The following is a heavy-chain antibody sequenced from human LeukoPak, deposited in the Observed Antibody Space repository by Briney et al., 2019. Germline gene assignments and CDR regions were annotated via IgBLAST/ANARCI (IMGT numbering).Heavy chain of an antibody. V-gene: IGHV3-72*01. CDR3: TRDGGEGGNSAFDI. Sequence: PGGSLRLSCAASGFTFSDYILDWVRQAPGKGLEWVGRIRRGTNGYTTEYPASVKGRFINTRDDSKNSLYLHMNILKIEDTAVYHCTRDGGEGGNSAFDIWGQGTMVTVSS. J-gene: IGHJ3*02. CDR1: GFTFSDYI. D-gene: IGHD4-23*01. CDR2: IRRGTNGYTT.